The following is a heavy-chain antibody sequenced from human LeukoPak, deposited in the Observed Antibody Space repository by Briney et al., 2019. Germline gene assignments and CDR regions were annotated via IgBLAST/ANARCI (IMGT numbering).Heavy chain of an antibody. V-gene: IGHV3-23*01. CDR1: GFTFSSYP. D-gene: IGHD3-22*01. Sequence: GGSLTLSCAASGFTFSSYPMSWVRQAPGKGLEWVSDISVSGGSTYYPDSVKGRFTISRDNSKNTLYLRMDTLGADDTAVYYCAKARETSGFYRYFDYWGRGTLVTVSS. CDR2: ISVSGGST. CDR3: AKARETSGFYRYFDY. J-gene: IGHJ4*02.